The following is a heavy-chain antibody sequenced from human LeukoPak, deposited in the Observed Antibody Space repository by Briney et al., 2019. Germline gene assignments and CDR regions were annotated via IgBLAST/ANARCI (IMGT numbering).Heavy chain of an antibody. V-gene: IGHV3-53*01. Sequence: GGSLRLSCAASGFTVSSNYMSWVRQAPGKGLEWVSVIYSGGSTYYADSVKGRFTISRDNSKNTLYLQMNSLRAEDTAVYYCARRATWELYFDYWGQGTLVTVSS. J-gene: IGHJ4*02. D-gene: IGHD1-26*01. CDR1: GFTVSSNY. CDR3: ARRATWELYFDY. CDR2: IYSGGST.